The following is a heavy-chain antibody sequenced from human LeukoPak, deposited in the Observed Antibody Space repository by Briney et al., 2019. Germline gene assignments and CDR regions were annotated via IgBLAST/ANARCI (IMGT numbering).Heavy chain of an antibody. J-gene: IGHJ5*02. CDR2: IYYSGST. V-gene: IGHV4-61*01. D-gene: IGHD6-13*01. Sequence: SETLSLTCTVSGGSISSSSYYWSWIRQPPGKGLEWIGYIYYSGSTNYNPSLKSRVTISVDTSKNQFSLKLSSVTAADTAVYYCARADSSSWYAEWFDPWGQGTLVTVSS. CDR1: GGSISSSSYY. CDR3: ARADSSSWYAEWFDP.